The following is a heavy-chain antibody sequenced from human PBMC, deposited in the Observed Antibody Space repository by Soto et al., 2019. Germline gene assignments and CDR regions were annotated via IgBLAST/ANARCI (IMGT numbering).Heavy chain of an antibody. CDR2: ISAYNGNT. J-gene: IGHJ5*02. V-gene: IGHV1-18*01. Sequence: ASVKVSCKASGYTFTSYGISWVRQAPGQGLEWMGWISAYNGNTNYAQKLQGRVTMTTDTSTSTAYMELRSLRSDDTDVYYCAGNNRFIGGGGSCYFFVQGCAPGGRETLVTFSS. CDR1: GYTFTSYG. CDR3: AGNNRFIGGGGSCYFFVQGCAP. D-gene: IGHD2-15*01.